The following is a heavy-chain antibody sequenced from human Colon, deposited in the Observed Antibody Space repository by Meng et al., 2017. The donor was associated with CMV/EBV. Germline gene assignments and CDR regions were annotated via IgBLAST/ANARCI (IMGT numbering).Heavy chain of an antibody. J-gene: IGHJ4*02. V-gene: IGHV4-59*01. Sequence: SETLSLTCTVSGGSISGYYWSWIRQPPGKGLEWIGYIYYTGSANYNPSLKTRVTISVDTSKNQFSLRLSSVTAADTAVYYCARDGKWELHYFDYWGQGTLVTVSS. CDR2: IYYTGSA. CDR3: ARDGKWELHYFDY. D-gene: IGHD1-26*01. CDR1: GGSISGYY.